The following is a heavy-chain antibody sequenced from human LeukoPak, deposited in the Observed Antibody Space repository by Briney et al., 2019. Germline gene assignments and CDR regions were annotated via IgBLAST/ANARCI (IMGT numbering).Heavy chain of an antibody. CDR1: GYSISSGYY. CDR2: IYHSGST. Sequence: SSETLSLTCAVSGYSISSGYYWGWIRQPPGKGLGWIGSIYHSGSTYYNPSLKIRVTISVDTSKNQFSLKLSSVTAADTAVYYCARQAIVVVPAAPFDYWGQGTLVTVSS. D-gene: IGHD2-2*01. J-gene: IGHJ4*02. V-gene: IGHV4-38-2*01. CDR3: ARQAIVVVPAAPFDY.